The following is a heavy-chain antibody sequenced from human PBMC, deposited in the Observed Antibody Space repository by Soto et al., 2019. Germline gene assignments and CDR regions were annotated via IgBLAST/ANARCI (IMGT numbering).Heavy chain of an antibody. CDR2: IYYSGST. CDR1: GGSISSYY. CDR3: ASGDSNYGYYFDY. J-gene: IGHJ4*02. V-gene: IGHV4-59*01. Sequence: SETLSLTCTVSGGSISSYYWSWIRQPPGKGLEWIGYIYYSGSTNYNPSLKSRVTISVDTSKNQFSLKLSSVTATDTAVYYCASGDSNYGYYFDYWGQGTLVTVSS. D-gene: IGHD4-4*01.